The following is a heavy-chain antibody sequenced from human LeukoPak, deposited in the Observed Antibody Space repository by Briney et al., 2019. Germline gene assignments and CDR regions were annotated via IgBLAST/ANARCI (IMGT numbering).Heavy chain of an antibody. CDR2: ISSSSSYI. CDR1: GFTFSSYS. D-gene: IGHD3-9*01. CDR3: ARDREGYYDILTGTHYYYGMDV. J-gene: IGHJ6*02. Sequence: GGSLRLSCAASGFTFSSYSMNWVRQAPGKGLEWVSSISSSSSYIYYADSVKGRLTISRDNAKNSLYLQMNSLRAEDTAVYYCARDREGYYDILTGTHYYYGMDVWGQGTTVTVSS. V-gene: IGHV3-21*01.